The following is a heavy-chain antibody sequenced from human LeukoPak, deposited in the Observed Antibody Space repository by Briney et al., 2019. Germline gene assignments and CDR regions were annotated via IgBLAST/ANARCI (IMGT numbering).Heavy chain of an antibody. CDR2: IYSGGDT. Sequence: PGGSLSLSCAVSGFTFSSTYMSWVRQAPGKGLEQVSVIYSGGDTNYHDSVKGRFTISRDNSKNKLYLQMNSLSAEDTAVYYCATVGEYYDGRGYGHDHCGEGALVSVSS. J-gene: IGHJ4*02. CDR1: GFTFSSTY. CDR3: ATVGEYYDGRGYGHDH. D-gene: IGHD3-22*01. V-gene: IGHV3-53*01.